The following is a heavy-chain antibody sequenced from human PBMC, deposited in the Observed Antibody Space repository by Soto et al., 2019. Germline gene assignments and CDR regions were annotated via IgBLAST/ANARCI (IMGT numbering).Heavy chain of an antibody. D-gene: IGHD6-13*01. V-gene: IGHV3-23*01. CDR3: AKPPEDSSSWYVPLYYYGMDV. CDR2: ISGSGGST. Sequence: PGGSLRLSCAASGFTFSSYAMSWVRQAPGKGLEWVSAISGSGGSTYYADSVKGRFTISRDNSKNTLYLQMNSLRAEDTAVYYCAKPPEDSSSWYVPLYYYGMDVWGQGTTVTVSS. CDR1: GFTFSSYA. J-gene: IGHJ6*02.